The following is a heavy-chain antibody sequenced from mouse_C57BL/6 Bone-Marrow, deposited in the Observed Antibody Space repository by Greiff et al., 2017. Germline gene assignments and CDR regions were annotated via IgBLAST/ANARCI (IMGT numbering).Heavy chain of an antibody. CDR3: ESSCYSPWFAY. V-gene: IGHV1-64*01. CDR2: IHPNSGST. J-gene: IGHJ3*01. D-gene: IGHD2-12*01. CDR1: GYTFTSYR. Sequence: QVQLQQPGAELVKPGASVKLSCKASGYTFTSYRMHWVKQRPGQGLAWIGMIHPNSGSTNSNEKFKSKATLTVNKSSSTAYMQLSRLTCEDSAVYDCESSCYSPWFAYWGQETVVTVSA.